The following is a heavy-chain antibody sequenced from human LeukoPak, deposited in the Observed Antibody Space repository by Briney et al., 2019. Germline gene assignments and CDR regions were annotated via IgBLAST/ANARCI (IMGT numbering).Heavy chain of an antibody. CDR1: GYTFTSYY. V-gene: IGHV1-46*01. CDR2: INPSGGST. D-gene: IGHD6-13*01. CDR3: ARDSSSWHGGIDY. J-gene: IGHJ4*02. Sequence: ASVKVSCKASGYTFTSYYMHWVRQAPGQGLEWMGIINPSGGSTSYARKFQGRATMTRDMSTSTVYMELSSLKSEDTAGYYCARDSSSWHGGIDYWGQGTLVTVSS.